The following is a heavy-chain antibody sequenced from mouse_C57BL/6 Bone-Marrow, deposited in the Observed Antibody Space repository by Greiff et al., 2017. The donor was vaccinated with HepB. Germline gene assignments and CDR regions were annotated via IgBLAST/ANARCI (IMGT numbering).Heavy chain of an antibody. Sequence: QVQLQQSGPGLVQPSQSLSITCTVSGFSLTSYGVHWVRQSPGKGLEWLGVIWRGGSTDYNAAFMSRLSITKDNSKSQVFFKMNSLQADDTAIYYCAKNSVTTVVAQPYYYAMDYWGQGTSVTVSS. CDR1: GFSLTSYG. V-gene: IGHV2-5*01. CDR2: IWRGGST. CDR3: AKNSVTTVVAQPYYYAMDY. D-gene: IGHD1-1*01. J-gene: IGHJ4*01.